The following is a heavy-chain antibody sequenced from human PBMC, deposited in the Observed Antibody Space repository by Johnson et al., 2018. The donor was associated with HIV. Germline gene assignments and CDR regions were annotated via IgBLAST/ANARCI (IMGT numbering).Heavy chain of an antibody. D-gene: IGHD6-13*01. CDR2: INTKTDGGTT. CDR1: GFTFSDAW. J-gene: IGHJ3*02. Sequence: VQLVESGGGLVKPGGSLRLPCAAPGFTFSDAWLTWVRQAPGKGLAWVGRINTKTDGGTTDYAAPVKGRFTISRDDSKNTLFLQMNSLKTDDTAVYYCSLGRAAGRLPAFDIWGQGTTVTVSS. CDR3: SLGRAAGRLPAFDI. V-gene: IGHV3-15*01.